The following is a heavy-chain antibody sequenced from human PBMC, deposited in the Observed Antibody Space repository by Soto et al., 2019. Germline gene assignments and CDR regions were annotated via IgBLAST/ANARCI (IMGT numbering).Heavy chain of an antibody. J-gene: IGHJ6*02. CDR1: GFTFSSYG. CDR3: AKDYQWLAPQEFASYYYGMDV. CDR2: ISYDGSNK. D-gene: IGHD6-19*01. Sequence: GGSLRLSCAASGFTFSSYGMHWVRQAPGKGLEWVAVISYDGSNKYYADSVKGRFTISRDNSKNTLYLQMNSLRAEDTAVYYCAKDYQWLAPQEFASYYYGMDVWGQGTTVTVSS. V-gene: IGHV3-30*18.